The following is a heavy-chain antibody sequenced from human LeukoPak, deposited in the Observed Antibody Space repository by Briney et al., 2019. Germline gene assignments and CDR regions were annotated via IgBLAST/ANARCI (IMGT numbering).Heavy chain of an antibody. CDR1: GGSISSGLYS. CDR2: IYHTGST. CDR3: ARLQYCSGTSCYWFDP. V-gene: IGHV4-30-2*01. Sequence: SETLSPTCDVSGGSISSGLYSWSWIRQPLGKGLEWIGYIYHTGSTYYNPSLKSRVAISVDTSKNQFSLRLSSVTAADTAVYYCARLQYCSGTSCYWFDPWGQGTLVTVSS. J-gene: IGHJ5*02. D-gene: IGHD2-2*01.